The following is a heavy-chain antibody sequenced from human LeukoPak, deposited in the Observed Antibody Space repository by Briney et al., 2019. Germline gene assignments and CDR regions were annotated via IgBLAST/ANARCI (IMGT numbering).Heavy chain of an antibody. V-gene: IGHV4-30-4*01. Sequence: SETLSLTCTVSGGSISSGDYYWSWIRQPPGKGLEWIGYIYYSGSTYYNPSLKSRVTISVDTSKNQFSLKLSSVTAADTAVYYCARGGVLDFDYWGQGTLATVSS. D-gene: IGHD5/OR15-5a*01. CDR1: GGSISSGDYY. J-gene: IGHJ4*02. CDR2: IYYSGST. CDR3: ARGGVLDFDY.